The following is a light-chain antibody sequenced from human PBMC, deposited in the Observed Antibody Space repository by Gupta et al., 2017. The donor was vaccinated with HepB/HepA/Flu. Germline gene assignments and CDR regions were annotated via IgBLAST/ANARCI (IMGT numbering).Light chain of an antibody. Sequence: DIVLTQSPATLSLSPGERATLSCRASQSVSSYLAWYQQKPGKAPRLLIYDASNRATGIPARFSGSGSGTDFTLTISSLEPEDFAVYYCQQRCNWPLTFGGGTKVEIK. CDR2: DAS. CDR1: QSVSSY. CDR3: QQRCNWPLT. J-gene: IGKJ4*01. V-gene: IGKV3-11*01.